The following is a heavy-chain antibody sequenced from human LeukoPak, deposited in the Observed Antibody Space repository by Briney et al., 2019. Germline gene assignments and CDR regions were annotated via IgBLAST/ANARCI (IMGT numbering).Heavy chain of an antibody. CDR2: ISSSSSYI. Sequence: GGSLRFSCAASGFTFSSYSMNWVRQAPGKGLEWVSSISSSSSYIYYADSVKGRFTISRDNAKNSLYLQMNSLRAEDTAVYYCARALLTVTTFDPWGQGTLVTVSS. CDR1: GFTFSSYS. D-gene: IGHD4-17*01. V-gene: IGHV3-21*01. J-gene: IGHJ5*02. CDR3: ARALLTVTTFDP.